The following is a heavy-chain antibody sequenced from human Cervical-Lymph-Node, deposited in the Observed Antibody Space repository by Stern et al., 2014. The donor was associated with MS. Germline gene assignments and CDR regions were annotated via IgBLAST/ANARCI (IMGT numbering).Heavy chain of an antibody. Sequence: QVQLQESGPGLVKPSETLSLTCTVSGGSIRSYYWSWIRQSPGKGLEWIGYIYYSGSTNYNPSLKSRVTISVDTSKNQFSLKLTSVTAADTAVYYCARGVGDDFWSGSGFDPWGQGTLVTVSS. CDR1: GGSIRSYY. J-gene: IGHJ5*02. V-gene: IGHV4-59*01. CDR3: ARGVGDDFWSGSGFDP. CDR2: IYYSGST. D-gene: IGHD3-3*01.